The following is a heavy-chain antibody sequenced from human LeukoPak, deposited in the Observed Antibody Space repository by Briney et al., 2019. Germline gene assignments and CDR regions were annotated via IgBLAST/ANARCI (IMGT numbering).Heavy chain of an antibody. J-gene: IGHJ3*02. CDR3: ARDIHSSGWYKIVDAFDI. Sequence: PGGSLRLSCAASGFAFSSYSMNWVRQAPGKGLEWVSSISSSSSYIYYADSLKGRFTISRDNAKNSLYLQMNSLRAEDTAVYYCARDIHSSGWYKIVDAFDIWGQGTMVTVSS. CDR2: ISSSSSYI. V-gene: IGHV3-21*01. D-gene: IGHD6-19*01. CDR1: GFAFSSYS.